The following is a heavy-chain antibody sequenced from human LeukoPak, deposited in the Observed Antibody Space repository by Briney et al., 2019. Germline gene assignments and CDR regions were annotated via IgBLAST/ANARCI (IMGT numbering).Heavy chain of an antibody. Sequence: GGSLRLSCAASGFTFSSYSMNWVRQAPGKGLEWVSYISSSSSTIYYADSVKGRFTISRGNAKNSLYLQMNSLRAEDTAVYYCARDPVGATDYWGQGTLVTVSS. CDR2: ISSSSSTI. D-gene: IGHD1-26*01. CDR3: ARDPVGATDY. V-gene: IGHV3-48*01. CDR1: GFTFSSYS. J-gene: IGHJ4*02.